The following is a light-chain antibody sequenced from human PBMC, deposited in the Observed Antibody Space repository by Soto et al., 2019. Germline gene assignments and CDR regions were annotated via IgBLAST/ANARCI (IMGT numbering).Light chain of an antibody. CDR3: QQYGSSSYT. V-gene: IGKV3-20*01. CDR2: GAS. J-gene: IGKJ2*01. Sequence: DIVLTQSPGTLSLSPGDRATLSYRASQSVSSSYLAWYQQKPGQAPRLLIYGASSRATGISDRFSGSGSGTDFTLTINRLEPEDFAVYYCQQYGSSSYTFGQGTKLEIK. CDR1: QSVSSSY.